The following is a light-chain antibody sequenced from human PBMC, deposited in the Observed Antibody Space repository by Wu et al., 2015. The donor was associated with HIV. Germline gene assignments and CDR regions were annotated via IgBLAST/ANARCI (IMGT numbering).Light chain of an antibody. V-gene: IGKV3-20*01. CDR2: GAS. Sequence: EIVLTQSPGTLSLSPGERATLSCRASQSVSSSYLAWYQQKPGQAPRLLIYGASSRATGIPDRFSGSGSGTDFTLTISSMQSEDFAVYFCQQYQSWPPITFGQGTRLEIK. CDR1: QSVSSSY. CDR3: QQYQSWPPIT. J-gene: IGKJ5*01.